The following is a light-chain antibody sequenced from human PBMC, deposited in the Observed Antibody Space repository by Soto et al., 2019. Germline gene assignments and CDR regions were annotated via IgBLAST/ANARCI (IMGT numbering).Light chain of an antibody. CDR1: QSVSSN. Sequence: EIVLTQSPGTLSLSPGERATLSCRASQSVSSNYLAWYQQKPGQAPRLLIYGSSTTATGIPARFSGSGSGTEFTLTISSLQSEDFAVYYCQQYNNWPPDTFGQGTKLEI. CDR2: GSS. V-gene: IGKV3-15*01. J-gene: IGKJ2*01. CDR3: QQYNNWPPDT.